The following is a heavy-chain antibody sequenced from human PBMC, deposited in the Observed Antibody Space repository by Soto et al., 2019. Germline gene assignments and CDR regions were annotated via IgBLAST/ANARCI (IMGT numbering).Heavy chain of an antibody. CDR1: GGSFSGYY. D-gene: IGHD3-3*01. CDR3: ARGSSGYYTRGPLGY. CDR2: INHSGST. V-gene: IGHV4-34*01. J-gene: IGHJ4*02. Sequence: PSETLSLTCAVYGGSFSGYYWSWTRQPPGKGLEWIGEINHSGSTNYNPSLKSRVTISVDTSKNQFSLKLSSVTAADTAVYYCARGSSGYYTRGPLGYWGQGTLVTVS.